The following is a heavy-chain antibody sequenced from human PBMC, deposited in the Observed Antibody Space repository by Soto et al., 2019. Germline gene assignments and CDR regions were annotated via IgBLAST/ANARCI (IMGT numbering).Heavy chain of an antibody. J-gene: IGHJ4*02. Sequence: ASVKVSCKASGYTFTSYAMHWVRQAPGQRLEWMGWINAGNGNTKYSQKFQGRVTITRDTSASTAYMELSSLRSEDTAVYYCARNPYRSSGWYRHPHFDYWGQGTLVTVSS. V-gene: IGHV1-3*01. D-gene: IGHD6-19*01. CDR2: INAGNGNT. CDR1: GYTFTSYA. CDR3: ARNPYRSSGWYRHPHFDY.